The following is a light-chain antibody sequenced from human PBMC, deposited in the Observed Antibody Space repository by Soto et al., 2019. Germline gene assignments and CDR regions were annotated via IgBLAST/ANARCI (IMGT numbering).Light chain of an antibody. CDR2: LGS. Sequence: DIVMTQSPLSLPVTPGEPASTSCRSSQSLLHSNGYNYLDWYLQKPGQSPQLLIYLGSNRASGVPDRFSGSGAGTDFTLKISRVEAEDVGVYYCMRALHTPATFGQGTKVEIK. V-gene: IGKV2-28*01. CDR3: MRALHTPAT. CDR1: QSLLHSNGYNY. J-gene: IGKJ1*01.